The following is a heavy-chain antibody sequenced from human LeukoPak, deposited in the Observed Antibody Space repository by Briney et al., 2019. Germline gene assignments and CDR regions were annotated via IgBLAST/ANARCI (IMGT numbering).Heavy chain of an antibody. CDR2: ISGDGGST. J-gene: IGHJ1*01. Sequence: GGSLRLSCAASGFTFDDFAMHWVRQAPGKGLEWVSLISGDGGSTYYADSVKGRFTISRDNSKNSLYLQMNSLRTEDTSLYYCAKAPIRGSLFQHWGQGTLVTVSS. CDR1: GFTFDDFA. D-gene: IGHD6-6*01. V-gene: IGHV3-43*02. CDR3: AKAPIRGSLFQH.